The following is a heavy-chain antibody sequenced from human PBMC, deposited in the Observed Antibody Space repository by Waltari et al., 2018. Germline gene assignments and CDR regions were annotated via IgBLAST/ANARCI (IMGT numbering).Heavy chain of an antibody. Sequence: QVQLQESGPGLLKPSETLSLTCTVSGGSISSYYWIWIRQPTGKGLEWIGRIYTSGSTNYNPSLKSRVTMSVDTSKNQFSLKLSSVTAADTAVYYCAREVGSGGATAFDIWGQGTMVTVSS. V-gene: IGHV4-4*07. CDR2: IYTSGST. CDR3: AREVGSGGATAFDI. D-gene: IGHD1-26*01. J-gene: IGHJ3*02. CDR1: GGSISSYY.